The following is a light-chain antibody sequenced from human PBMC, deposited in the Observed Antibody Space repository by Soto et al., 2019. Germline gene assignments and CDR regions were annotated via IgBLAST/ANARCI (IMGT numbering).Light chain of an antibody. V-gene: IGKV1-5*01. J-gene: IGKJ1*01. CDR2: DAS. CDR1: QTISSW. CDR3: QQYSGYPWT. Sequence: DIQMTQSPSTLSASVGDRVTITCRPSQTISSWLAWYQQKPGRAPNLLIYDASSLESGVPSRFSGSGSGTEFTLTVSSLQPDDFATYYCQQYSGYPWTFGQGTKVDIK.